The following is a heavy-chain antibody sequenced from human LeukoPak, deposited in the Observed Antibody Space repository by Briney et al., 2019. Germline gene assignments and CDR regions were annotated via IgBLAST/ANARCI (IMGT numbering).Heavy chain of an antibody. CDR1: GGSFSTYY. D-gene: IGHD6-13*01. CDR3: ARAGANGIEAAGSHRY. Sequence: SETLSLTCTVSGGSFSTYYWSWIRQPPGKGLEWIGYIYYTGTTNYNPSLKSRVTISVDTSKNQFSLKVSSVTAADTAVYYCARAGANGIEAAGSHRYWGQGTLVTVSS. CDR2: IYYTGTT. V-gene: IGHV4-59*01. J-gene: IGHJ4*02.